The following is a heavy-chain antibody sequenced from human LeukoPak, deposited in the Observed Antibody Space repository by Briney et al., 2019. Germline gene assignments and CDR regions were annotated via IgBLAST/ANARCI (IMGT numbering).Heavy chain of an antibody. CDR2: ISYDGSKK. J-gene: IGHJ4*02. D-gene: IGHD6-13*01. Sequence: GGSLRLSCAASGFTFSYFGMHWVRQAPGKGLEWVAVISYDGSKKYYAESVKGRFTISRDNSKSTLYLQMNRLRADDKALYYCVKDRSGAAAGIRLDSWGQGTLVTVSS. CDR1: GFTFSYFG. CDR3: VKDRSGAAAGIRLDS. V-gene: IGHV3-30*18.